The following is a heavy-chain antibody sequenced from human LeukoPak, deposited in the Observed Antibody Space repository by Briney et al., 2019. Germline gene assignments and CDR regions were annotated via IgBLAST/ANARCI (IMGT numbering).Heavy chain of an antibody. D-gene: IGHD5-12*01. J-gene: IGHJ4*02. CDR2: ISYDGSNK. CDR1: GFTFSNYA. Sequence: GGSLRLSCAASGFTFSNYAMHWVRQAPGKGLEGVAIISYDGSNKYYADSVKGGFTISRDNSKNTLYLQMNSLRAEDTAVYYCATDSGYDHHGLFDYWGQGTLVTVSS. CDR3: ATDSGYDHHGLFDY. V-gene: IGHV3-30*04.